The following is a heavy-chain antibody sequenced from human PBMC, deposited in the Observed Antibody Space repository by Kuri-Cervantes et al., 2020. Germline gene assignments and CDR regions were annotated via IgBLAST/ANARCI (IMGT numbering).Heavy chain of an antibody. CDR1: GFTFSTYA. J-gene: IGHJ4*02. CDR2: ISGNSART. D-gene: IGHD3-22*01. V-gene: IGHV3-23*01. Sequence: GESLKISCVASGFTFSTYAMNWVRQAPGKGLEWVSVISGNSARTFYADSVKGRFTISRDNSKNTLHLRMNSLRAEDTAVYYCVKDIYDSSTYYYYFDFWGQGTLVTVSS. CDR3: VKDIYDSSTYYYYFDF.